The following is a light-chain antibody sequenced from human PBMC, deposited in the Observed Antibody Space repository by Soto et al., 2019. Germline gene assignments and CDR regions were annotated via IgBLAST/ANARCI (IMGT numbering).Light chain of an antibody. CDR2: WAS. V-gene: IGKV4-1*01. CDR1: QSVLSSSNNKNF. J-gene: IGKJ5*01. CDR3: QQYHSDPIT. Sequence: DFVMTQSPDSLAVSLGERATINCKSIQSVLSSSNNKNFLAWLQQKPGQPPKLLISWASTRESGVPDRFSGSGSGTDFTLTISSLQAEDLAIYYCQQYHSDPITFGQGTRLEIK.